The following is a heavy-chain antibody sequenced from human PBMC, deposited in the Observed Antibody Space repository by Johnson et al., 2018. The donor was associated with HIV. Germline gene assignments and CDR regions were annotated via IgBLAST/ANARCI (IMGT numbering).Heavy chain of an antibody. CDR2: IKQDGSAK. D-gene: IGHD1-26*01. V-gene: IGHV3-7*01. CDR1: GFRFSNAW. CDR3: AKTYSGSNRDAFDI. Sequence: VQLVESGGGVVQPGRSLRLSCTASGFRFSNAWMGWVRQAPGKGLEWVANIKQDGSAKYYVDSVKGRFTISRDNSKNTLYLQMNSLRAEDTAVYYCAKTYSGSNRDAFDIWGQGTMVTVSS. J-gene: IGHJ3*02.